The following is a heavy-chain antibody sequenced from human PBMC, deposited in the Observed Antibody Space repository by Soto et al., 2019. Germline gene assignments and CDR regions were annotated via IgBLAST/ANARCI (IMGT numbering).Heavy chain of an antibody. CDR1: GGTFSSYA. CDR2: IIPIFGTA. CDR3: ARDRFYCGGDCYGTYYYYGMDV. Sequence: GASVKVSCKASGGTFSSYAISWVRQAPGQGLEWMGGIIPIFGTANYAQKFQGRVTITADESTSTAYMELSSLRSEDTAVYYCARDRFYCGGDCYGTYYYYGMDVWGQGXTVTVYS. D-gene: IGHD2-21*02. V-gene: IGHV1-69*13. J-gene: IGHJ6*02.